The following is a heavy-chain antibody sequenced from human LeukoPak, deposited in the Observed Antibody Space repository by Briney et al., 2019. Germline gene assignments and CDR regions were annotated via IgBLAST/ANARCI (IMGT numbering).Heavy chain of an antibody. CDR2: INKDGSKQ. CDR3: VRGRGNSSRWYWDY. CDR1: GFTFSSYW. V-gene: IGHV3-7*02. J-gene: IGHJ4*02. Sequence: GSLRPSCAASGFTFSSYWMSWVRHAPGKWLDWVANINKDGSKQYDVGCAKGRFTISRDNGKKSLFLQMNSLRVEDTAVYFCVRGRGNSSRWYWDYWGQGTLVTVSS. D-gene: IGHD6-13*01.